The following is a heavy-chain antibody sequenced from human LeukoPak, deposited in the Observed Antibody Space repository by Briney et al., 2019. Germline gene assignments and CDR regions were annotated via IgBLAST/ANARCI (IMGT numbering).Heavy chain of an antibody. V-gene: IGHV4-34*01. CDR1: GGSSSGYY. Sequence: SETLSLTCAVYGGSSSGYYWSWIRQPPGKGLEWIGEIDHSGSTNYDPSLKSRVTISVDTSKNQFSLKLSSVTAADTAVYYCARGHYDFWSGYHADFDYWGQGTLVTVSS. CDR3: ARGHYDFWSGYHADFDY. D-gene: IGHD3-3*01. CDR2: IDHSGST. J-gene: IGHJ4*02.